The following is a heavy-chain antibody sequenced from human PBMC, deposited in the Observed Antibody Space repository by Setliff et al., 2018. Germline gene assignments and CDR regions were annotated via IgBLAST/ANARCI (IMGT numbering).Heavy chain of an antibody. CDR3: AHTSGGGNSACFDY. J-gene: IGHJ4*02. Sequence: SGPTLVNPTQTLTLTCSFSGFSLRSSGMAVGWIRQPPGKALEWLALIYWDDVKRYSPFLKNRLTITQDTSKNQVVLTMTNMDPVDTATYFCAHTSGGGNSACFDYWGQGVLVTVSS. D-gene: IGHD4-4*01. CDR1: GFSLRSSGMA. V-gene: IGHV2-5*02. CDR2: IYWDDVK.